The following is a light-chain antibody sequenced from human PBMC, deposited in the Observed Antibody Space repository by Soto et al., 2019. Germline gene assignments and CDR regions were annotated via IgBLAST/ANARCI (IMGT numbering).Light chain of an antibody. Sequence: EIVLTQSPGSLSLSPRERATLSCRASQSVSSNHLAWYQQKPGQAPRLLIYGASRRATGIRDRFSGSGSGTAFTLTISRLEPEDFAVYYCQQYGSSTYTFGQGTKVEIK. CDR3: QQYGSSTYT. V-gene: IGKV3-20*01. CDR2: GAS. J-gene: IGKJ2*01. CDR1: QSVSSNH.